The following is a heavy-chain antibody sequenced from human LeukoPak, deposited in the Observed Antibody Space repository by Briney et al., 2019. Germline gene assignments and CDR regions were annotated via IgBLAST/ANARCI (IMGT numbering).Heavy chain of an antibody. Sequence: VKVSCKASGYTFTSYGISWVRQAPGQGLEWMGWTSAYNGKTNYAQKLQGRVTMTTDTSTSTACMELRSLRSDDTAVYYCARLGYYGSGSYCPNYYYYYMDVWGKGTTVTVSS. V-gene: IGHV1-18*01. J-gene: IGHJ6*03. CDR3: ARLGYYGSGSYCPNYYYYYMDV. CDR2: TSAYNGKT. D-gene: IGHD3-10*01. CDR1: GYTFTSYG.